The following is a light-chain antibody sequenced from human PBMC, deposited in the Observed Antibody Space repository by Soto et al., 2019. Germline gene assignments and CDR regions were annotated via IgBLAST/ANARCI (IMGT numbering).Light chain of an antibody. Sequence: EVLMTQSPATLSVSPGERATLSCRASQSVSGKLAWYQQKPGQAPRLLIYDASTRATGIPARFSGSGSGTEFTLTISSLQSEDFATYYFQQSYSSPYTFGQGTQLEIK. CDR2: DAS. CDR1: QSVSGK. J-gene: IGKJ2*01. V-gene: IGKV3-15*01. CDR3: QQSYSSPYT.